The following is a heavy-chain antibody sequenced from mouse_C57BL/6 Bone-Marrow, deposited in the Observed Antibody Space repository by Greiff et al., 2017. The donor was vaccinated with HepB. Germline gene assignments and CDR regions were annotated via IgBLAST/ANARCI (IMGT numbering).Heavy chain of an antibody. J-gene: IGHJ4*01. V-gene: IGHV5-4*03. CDR1: GFTFSSYA. Sequence: EVKLMESGGGLVKPGGSLKLSCAASGFTFSSYAMSWVRQTPEKRLEWVATISDGGSYTYYPDNVKGRFTISRDNAKNNLYLQMSHLKSEDTAMYYCARRSNWAMDYWGQGTSVTVSS. D-gene: IGHD2-5*01. CDR2: ISDGGSYT. CDR3: ARRSNWAMDY.